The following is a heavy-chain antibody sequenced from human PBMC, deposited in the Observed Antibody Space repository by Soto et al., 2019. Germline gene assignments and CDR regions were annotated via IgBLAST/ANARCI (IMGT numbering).Heavy chain of an antibody. CDR3: ARTQYCGGDCFVPWFDP. D-gene: IGHD2-21*02. J-gene: IGHJ5*02. CDR2: INAGNGNT. Sequence: ASVKVSCKASGYTFTSYAMHWVRQAPGQRLEWMGWINAGNGNTKYSQKFQGRVTITRDTSASTAYMELSSLRSEDTAVYYCARTQYCGGDCFVPWFDPWGQGTLVTVSS. V-gene: IGHV1-3*01. CDR1: GYTFTSYA.